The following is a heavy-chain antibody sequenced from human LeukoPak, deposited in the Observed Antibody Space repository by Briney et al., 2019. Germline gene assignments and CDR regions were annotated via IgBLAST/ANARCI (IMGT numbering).Heavy chain of an antibody. J-gene: IGHJ4*02. CDR1: GMTFSTYC. Sequence: GGSLSLSCGASGMTFSTYCMNCVRQAPGKGLEWVSSISGSSIYIYYADSVKGRFTISRDNAKNSLYLQMNSLRAEDTAVYYCARDPPYSDSSGYYYDYWGQGTLVNVSS. CDR3: ARDPPYSDSSGYYYDY. CDR2: ISGSSIYI. V-gene: IGHV3-21*01. D-gene: IGHD3-22*01.